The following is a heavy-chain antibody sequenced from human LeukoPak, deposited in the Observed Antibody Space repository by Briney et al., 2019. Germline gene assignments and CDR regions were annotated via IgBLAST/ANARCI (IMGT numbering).Heavy chain of an antibody. J-gene: IGHJ4*02. CDR2: IKHSGST. CDR1: GGSFSGYY. D-gene: IGHD2-8*01. Sequence: SETLSLTCAVYGGSFSGYYWSWLRQPPGKGLEWIGEIKHSGSTNYNPYLKSRVTISVDTSKNQFSLKLSSVTAADTAAYYCARDHRMDYWGQGTLVTVSS. CDR3: ARDHRMDY. V-gene: IGHV4-34*01.